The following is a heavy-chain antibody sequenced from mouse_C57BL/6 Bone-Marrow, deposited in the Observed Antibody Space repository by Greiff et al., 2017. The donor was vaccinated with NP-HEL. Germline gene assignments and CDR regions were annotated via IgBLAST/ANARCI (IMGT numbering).Heavy chain of an antibody. V-gene: IGHV2-2*01. Sequence: VMLVESGPGLVQPSQSLSITCTVSGFSLTSYGVHWVRQSPGKGLEWLGVIWSGGSTDYNAAFISRLSISKDNSKSQVFFKMNSLQADDTAIYYCARNLLLRPGVAYWGQGTLVTVSA. J-gene: IGHJ3*01. CDR2: IWSGGST. CDR1: GFSLTSYG. D-gene: IGHD1-1*01. CDR3: ARNLLLRPGVAY.